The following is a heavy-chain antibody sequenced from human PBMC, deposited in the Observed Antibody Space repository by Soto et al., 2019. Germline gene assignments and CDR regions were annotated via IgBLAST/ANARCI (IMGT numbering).Heavy chain of an antibody. Sequence: ASVKVSCKASGYTFTSYGISWVRQAPGQGLEWMGIINPSGGSTSYAQKFQGRVTMTRDTSTSTVYMELSSLRSEDTAVYYCARGYCSGGSCYPGVSWFDPWGQGTLVTVSS. J-gene: IGHJ5*02. CDR1: GYTFTSYG. D-gene: IGHD2-15*01. CDR2: INPSGGST. V-gene: IGHV1-46*03. CDR3: ARGYCSGGSCYPGVSWFDP.